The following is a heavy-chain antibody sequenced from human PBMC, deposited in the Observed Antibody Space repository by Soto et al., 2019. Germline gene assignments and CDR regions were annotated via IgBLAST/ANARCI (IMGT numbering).Heavy chain of an antibody. V-gene: IGHV1-3*01. D-gene: IGHD3-22*01. CDR2: INAGNGNT. Sequence: AAVKVSCKACGYTFTSYAMHWVRQAPGQRLEWMGWINAGNGNTKYSQKFQGRVTITRDTSASTAYMELSSLRSEDTAVYYCARDINDYYDSSGPLGTNWFDPWGQGTLVTVSS. CDR3: ARDINDYYDSSGPLGTNWFDP. CDR1: GYTFTSYA. J-gene: IGHJ5*02.